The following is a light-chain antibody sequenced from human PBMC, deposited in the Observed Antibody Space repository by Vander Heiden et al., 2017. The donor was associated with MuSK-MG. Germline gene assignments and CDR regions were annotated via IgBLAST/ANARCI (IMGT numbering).Light chain of an antibody. CDR1: NIGSKN. CDR2: RDS. Sequence: SYELAQPLSVSVALGQTARITCGGKNIGSKNVHCYQQKPGQAPVLVIYRDSNRPSGIPERFSGSNSGNTATLTISRAQAGDEADYYCQVWDSSTAVFGGGTKLTVL. J-gene: IGLJ3*02. CDR3: QVWDSSTAV. V-gene: IGLV3-9*01.